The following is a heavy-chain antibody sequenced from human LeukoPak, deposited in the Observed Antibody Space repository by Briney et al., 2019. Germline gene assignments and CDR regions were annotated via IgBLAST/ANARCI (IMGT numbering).Heavy chain of an antibody. Sequence: GGSLRLSCAASGFTFSDYYMSWIRQAPGKGLEWVSYISSSGSTIYYADSVKGRFTISRDNAKNSLYLQMNSLRAEDTAVYYCARYSKAARLFSKRRYYFDYWGQGTLVTVSS. D-gene: IGHD6-6*01. J-gene: IGHJ4*02. CDR1: GFTFSDYY. CDR3: ARYSKAARLFSKRRYYFDY. CDR2: ISSSGSTI. V-gene: IGHV3-11*01.